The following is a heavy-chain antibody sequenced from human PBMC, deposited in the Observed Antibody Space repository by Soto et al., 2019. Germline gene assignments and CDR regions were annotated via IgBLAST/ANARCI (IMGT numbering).Heavy chain of an antibody. CDR2: INPNSGGT. CDR3: AIVPHSSTLIQKYFQH. J-gene: IGHJ1*01. V-gene: IGHV1-2*02. CDR1: GYTFTGYY. Sequence: ASVKVSCKASGYTFTGYYMHWVRQAPGQGLEWMGWINPNSGGTNYAQRFQGRVTMTRDTSISTAYMELSRLRSDDTAVYYCAIVPHSSTLIQKYFQHWGQGTLVTVSS. D-gene: IGHD6-13*01.